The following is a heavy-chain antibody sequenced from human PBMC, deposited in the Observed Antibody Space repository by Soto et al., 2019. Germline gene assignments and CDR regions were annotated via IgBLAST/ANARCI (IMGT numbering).Heavy chain of an antibody. J-gene: IGHJ4*02. D-gene: IGHD6-19*01. Sequence: EVQLVQSGAGVKKPGESLKISCKGSGYSFTTYWIGWVHQMPGKGLEWMGIIYPGDSDTRYSPSFQGHVTLSADKSISTAYLQWSSLKASDTAVYFCARLGEVAGTYDYWGQGTLVTVSS. CDR3: ARLGEVAGTYDY. CDR1: GYSFTTYW. CDR2: IYPGDSDT. V-gene: IGHV5-51*07.